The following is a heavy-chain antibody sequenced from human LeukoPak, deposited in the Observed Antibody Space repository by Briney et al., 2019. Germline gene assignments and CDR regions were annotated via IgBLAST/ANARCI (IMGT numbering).Heavy chain of an antibody. Sequence: SETLSLTCAVYGGSFSGYYWSWIRQPPGKGLEWIGEINHSGSTNYNPSLKSRVTISVDTSKNQFSLKLSSVTAADTAVYYCARDPEPSSWYRYYYYYMDVWGKGTTVTVSS. CDR3: ARDPEPSSWYRYYYYYMDV. D-gene: IGHD6-13*01. J-gene: IGHJ6*03. V-gene: IGHV4-34*01. CDR1: GGSFSGYY. CDR2: INHSGST.